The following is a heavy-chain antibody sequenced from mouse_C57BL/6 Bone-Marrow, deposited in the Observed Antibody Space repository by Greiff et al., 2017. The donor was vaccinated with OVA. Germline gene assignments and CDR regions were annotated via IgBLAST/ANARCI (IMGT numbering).Heavy chain of an antibody. CDR1: GYSITSDY. J-gene: IGHJ1*03. Sequence: EVMLVESGPGLAQPSQTLSLTCSVTGYSITSDYWTWIRKFPGNKLEYMGYISYSGSTYYNPSLKSRISITRDTSKNQYYLQLNSVTTEDTATYYCARKDYSTFWYFDVWGTGTTVTVSS. CDR2: ISYSGST. CDR3: ARKDYSTFWYFDV. V-gene: IGHV3-8*01. D-gene: IGHD2-5*01.